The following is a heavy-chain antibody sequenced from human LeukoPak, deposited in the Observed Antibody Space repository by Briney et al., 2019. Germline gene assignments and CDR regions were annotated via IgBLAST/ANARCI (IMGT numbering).Heavy chain of an antibody. Sequence: PSQTLSLTCTVSGGSISSGSYYWSWIRQPAGKGLEWIGRIYTSGSTNYNPSLKSRVTISLDTSKNQFSLKLSSVTAADTAVYYCARVRRITMVRGVIPPTNQYYFDYWGQGTLVTVSS. D-gene: IGHD3-10*01. CDR3: ARVRRITMVRGVIPPTNQYYFDY. V-gene: IGHV4-61*02. J-gene: IGHJ4*02. CDR1: GGSISSGSYY. CDR2: IYTSGST.